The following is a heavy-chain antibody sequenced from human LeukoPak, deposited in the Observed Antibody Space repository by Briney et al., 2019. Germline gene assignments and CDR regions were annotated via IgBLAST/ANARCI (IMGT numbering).Heavy chain of an antibody. V-gene: IGHV3-53*01. CDR2: IYSGGST. D-gene: IGHD3-22*01. J-gene: IGHJ4*02. CDR1: GFTVSSNY. Sequence: GGSLRLSCAASGFTVSSNYMSWVRQAPGKGLEWVSVIYSGGSTYYADSVKGRFTISRDNPKNTLYLQMNSLRAEDTAVYYCASATRGDEVVIAFDYWGQGTLDTVSS. CDR3: ASATRGDEVVIAFDY.